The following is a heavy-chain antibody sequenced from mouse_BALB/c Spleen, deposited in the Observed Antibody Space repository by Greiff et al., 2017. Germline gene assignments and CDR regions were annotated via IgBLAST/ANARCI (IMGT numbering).Heavy chain of an antibody. Sequence: QVHVKQSGAELVKPGASVKLSCKASGYTFTSYWMHWVKQRPGQGLEWIGEINPSNGRTNYNEKFKSKAILTVDKSSSTAYMQLSSLTSEDSAVYYCARTYGNYFDYWGQGTTLTVSS. CDR1: GYTFTSYW. CDR2: INPSNGRT. D-gene: IGHD2-1*01. V-gene: IGHV1S81*02. CDR3: ARTYGNYFDY. J-gene: IGHJ2*01.